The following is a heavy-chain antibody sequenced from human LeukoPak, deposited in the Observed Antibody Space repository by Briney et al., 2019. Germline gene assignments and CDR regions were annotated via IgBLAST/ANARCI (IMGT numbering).Heavy chain of an antibody. CDR2: ISGSGGST. CDR1: GLTFSSYA. D-gene: IGHD3-3*01. CDR3: AKDPDDFWSGTQYYFDY. J-gene: IGHJ4*02. V-gene: IGHV3-23*01. Sequence: GGSLRLSCAASGLTFSSYAMSWVRQAPGKGLEWVSAISGSGGSTYYADSVKGRFTISRDNSKNTLNLQMNSLRAEDTAVYYCAKDPDDFWSGTQYYFDYWGQGTLVTVSS.